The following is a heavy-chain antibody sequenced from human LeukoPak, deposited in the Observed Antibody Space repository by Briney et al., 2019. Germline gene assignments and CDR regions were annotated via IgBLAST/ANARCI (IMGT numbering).Heavy chain of an antibody. Sequence: PGGSLRLSCEGSGFAFNVFGMHWIRQAPGKGLEWVAFIKADGVFTNYAEAVKGRFTISRDNSDNTVFLQMESVRPDDMAVYYCARKLMSSRRFEYWGQGTLVTVSS. CDR3: ARKLMSSRRFEY. CDR1: GFAFNVFG. J-gene: IGHJ4*02. D-gene: IGHD2-8*01. CDR2: IKADGVFT. V-gene: IGHV3-30*02.